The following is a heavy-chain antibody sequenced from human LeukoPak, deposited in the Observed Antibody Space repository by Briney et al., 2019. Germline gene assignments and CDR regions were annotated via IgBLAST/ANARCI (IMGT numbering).Heavy chain of an antibody. V-gene: IGHV3-23*01. Sequence: GGSLRLSCAASGFAFSSYAMSWVRQAPGKGLEWVSAISGSGGSTYYADSVKGRFTISRDNSKNTLYLQMNSLRAEDTAVYYCAKTPEVAAASPVDYWGQGTLVTVSS. CDR1: GFAFSSYA. CDR2: ISGSGGST. CDR3: AKTPEVAAASPVDY. J-gene: IGHJ4*02. D-gene: IGHD6-13*01.